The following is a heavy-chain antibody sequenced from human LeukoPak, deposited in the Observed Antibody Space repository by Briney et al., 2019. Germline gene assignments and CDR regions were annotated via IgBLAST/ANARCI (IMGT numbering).Heavy chain of an antibody. CDR1: GYTFTSYD. D-gene: IGHD4-23*01. Sequence: ASVKVSCKASGYTFTSYDINWVRQATGQGLEWMGCMDPNSGNTGYAQKFQGRVTMARNTSISTAYMELSSLRSEDTAVYYCARAGRSMGVVSLDGYWGQGTLVTVSS. V-gene: IGHV1-8*01. CDR3: ARAGRSMGVVSLDGY. J-gene: IGHJ4*02. CDR2: MDPNSGNT.